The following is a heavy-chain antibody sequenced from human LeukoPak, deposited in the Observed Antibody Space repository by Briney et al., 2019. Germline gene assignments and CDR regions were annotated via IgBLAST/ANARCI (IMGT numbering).Heavy chain of an antibody. J-gene: IGHJ4*02. D-gene: IGHD1-7*01. V-gene: IGHV4-59*01. CDR3: ARGPQETYGTTYYFDY. Sequence: SETLSLTCTVSGGSISSYYWSWIRQPPGKGLEWIGYIYYSGSTNYNPSLKSRVTISVDTSKNQFSLKLSSVTAADTAVYYCARGPQETYGTTYYFDYWGQGTLVTVSS. CDR1: GGSISSYY. CDR2: IYYSGST.